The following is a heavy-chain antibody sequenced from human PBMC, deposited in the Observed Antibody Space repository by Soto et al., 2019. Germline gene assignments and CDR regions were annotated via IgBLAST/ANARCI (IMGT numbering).Heavy chain of an antibody. CDR1: GFTFSSYA. D-gene: IGHD3-10*01. CDR3: AKGSVITMVRGGFGY. J-gene: IGHJ4*02. CDR2: ISGSGGST. V-gene: IGHV3-23*01. Sequence: EVQLLESGGGLVQPGGSLRLSCAASGFTFSSYAMSWVRQAPGKGLEWVSAISGSGGSTYYADSVTRRFTISRANTKNSRYLARICLRAEDRAVYYFAKGSVITMVRGGFGYWGQGTLVTVS.